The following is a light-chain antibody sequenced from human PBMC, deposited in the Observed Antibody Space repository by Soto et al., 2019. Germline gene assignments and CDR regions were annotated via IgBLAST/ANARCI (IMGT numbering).Light chain of an antibody. CDR2: ENS. Sequence: QPVLTQPPSVSVAPGQKVTISCSGSSSNIGNNYVSWYQQLPGTAPKLLIYENSERPSGIPDRFSGSRSGTSATLGITGLQTGDEADYYCGAWDASLSVVVFGGGTKLTVL. V-gene: IGLV1-51*02. J-gene: IGLJ3*02. CDR3: GAWDASLSVVV. CDR1: SSNIGNNY.